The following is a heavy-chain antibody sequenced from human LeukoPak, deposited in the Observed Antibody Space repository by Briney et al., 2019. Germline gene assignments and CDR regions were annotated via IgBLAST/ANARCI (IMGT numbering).Heavy chain of an antibody. V-gene: IGHV3-30*04. J-gene: IGHJ4*02. CDR3: ARDRGSYVLRYFDWLFY. Sequence: GGSLRLSCAASGFTFSSYAMHWVRQAPGKGLEWVAVISYDGSNKYYADSVKGRFTISRDNSKNTLYLQMNSLRAEDTAVYYCARDRGSYVLRYFDWLFYWGQGTLVTVSS. D-gene: IGHD3-9*01. CDR1: GFTFSSYA. CDR2: ISYDGSNK.